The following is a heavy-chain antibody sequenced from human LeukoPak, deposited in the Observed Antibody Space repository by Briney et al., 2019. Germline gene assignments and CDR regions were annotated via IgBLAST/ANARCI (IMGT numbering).Heavy chain of an antibody. CDR2: IFLGDSDT. CDR1: GYNFTNYW. Sequence: GESLKISRKLSGYNFTNYWIGWVRQMPGKGLEWMGIIFLGDSDTRYSPSFRGLVTFSADKSINTAYLHWSSLKASDTALYYCARHGVVPATDDAFDIWGQGTMVTVSS. V-gene: IGHV5-51*01. CDR3: ARHGVVPATDDAFDI. J-gene: IGHJ3*02. D-gene: IGHD2-2*01.